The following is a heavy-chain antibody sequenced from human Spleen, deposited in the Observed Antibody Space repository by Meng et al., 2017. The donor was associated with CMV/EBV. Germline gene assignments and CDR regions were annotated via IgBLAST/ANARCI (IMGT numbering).Heavy chain of an antibody. CDR3: AREVGGDFWSGSDNFDY. D-gene: IGHD3-3*01. CDR2: INSDGSST. J-gene: IGHJ4*02. Sequence: GGSLRLSCAASGFTFSSYWMHWVRQAPGKGLVWVSRINSDGSSTSYADSVKGRFTISRDNAKNTLYLQMNSLRAEDTAVYYCAREVGGDFWSGSDNFDYWGQGTLVTVSS. V-gene: IGHV3-74*01. CDR1: GFTFSSYW.